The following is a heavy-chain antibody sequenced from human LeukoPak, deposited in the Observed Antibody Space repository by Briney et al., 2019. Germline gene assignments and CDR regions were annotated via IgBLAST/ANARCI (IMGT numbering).Heavy chain of an antibody. D-gene: IGHD2-15*01. CDR3: AKDGSLTRFDC. CDR1: GFSLGSFA. J-gene: IGHJ4*02. V-gene: IGHV3-23*01. Sequence: GGSLRLSCVASGFSLGSFAMAWVRQGPGKGLEWVSIISDSGDSTYYADSVKGRFTISRDNSKNTLYLQMNSLRAEDTAVYYCAKDGSLTRFDCWGQGILVTVSS. CDR2: ISDSGDST.